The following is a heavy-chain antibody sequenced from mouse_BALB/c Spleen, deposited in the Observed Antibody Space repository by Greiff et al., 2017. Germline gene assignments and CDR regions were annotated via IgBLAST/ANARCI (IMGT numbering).Heavy chain of an antibody. D-gene: IGHD1-1*01. CDR1: GFTFSSYA. CDR3: AREGYYGSSYVGFAY. CDR2: ISSGGSYT. V-gene: IGHV5-9-4*01. Sequence: EVKLVESGGGLVKPGGSLKLSCAASGFTFSSYAMSWVRQSPEKRLEWVAEISSGGSYTYYPDTVTGRFTISGDNAKNTLYLEMSSLRSEDTAMYYCAREGYYGSSYVGFAYWGQGTLVTVSA. J-gene: IGHJ3*01.